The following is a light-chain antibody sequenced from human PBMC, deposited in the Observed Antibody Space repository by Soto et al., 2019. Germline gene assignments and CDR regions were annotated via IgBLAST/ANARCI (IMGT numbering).Light chain of an antibody. V-gene: IGKV3-15*01. CDR3: QQYNNWPPGT. J-gene: IGKJ1*01. Sequence: EIVMTQSPATLYVSPGERATLSCRASQSVSSNLDWYQQKPGQAPRVIIYGASTRATGIPARFSGSGSVTEFTLTISSLQSEDFAVYYCQQYNNWPPGTFGQGTKVEIK. CDR2: GAS. CDR1: QSVSSN.